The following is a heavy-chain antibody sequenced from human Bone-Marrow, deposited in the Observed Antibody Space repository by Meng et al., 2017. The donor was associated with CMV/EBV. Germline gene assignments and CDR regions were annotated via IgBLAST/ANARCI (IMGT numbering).Heavy chain of an antibody. Sequence: SETLSLTCTVSGGSISSYYWSWIRQPPGKGLEWIGYIYYSGSTNYNPSLKSRVTISVDTSKNQFSLKLSSVTAADTAVYYCARAWFGELPLYYYYGMAVWGPGTTVTFSS. CDR3: ARAWFGELPLYYYYGMAV. CDR2: IYYSGST. CDR1: GGSISSYY. V-gene: IGHV4-59*01. J-gene: IGHJ6*02. D-gene: IGHD3-10*01.